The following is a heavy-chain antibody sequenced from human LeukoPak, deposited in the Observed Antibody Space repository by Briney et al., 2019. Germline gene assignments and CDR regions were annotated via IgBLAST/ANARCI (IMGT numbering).Heavy chain of an antibody. Sequence: SVKVSCKASGGTFSSYTISWVRQAPGQGLEWMGRIIPILGIANYAQKFQGRVTITADKSTSTAYLELSSLRSEDTAVYYCARDIAAAGTGRAFDIWGQGTMVTVSS. CDR1: GGTFSSYT. CDR3: ARDIAAAGTGRAFDI. V-gene: IGHV1-69*04. CDR2: IIPILGIA. D-gene: IGHD6-13*01. J-gene: IGHJ3*02.